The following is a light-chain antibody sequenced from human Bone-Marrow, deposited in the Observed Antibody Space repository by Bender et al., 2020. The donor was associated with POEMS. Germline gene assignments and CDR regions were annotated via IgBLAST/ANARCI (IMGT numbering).Light chain of an antibody. Sequence: TISCSGTSDDIGYYNYVAWYQQHPGKPPQLIIYEVTRRPSGVPDRFSGSKSGNTATLTISGLQAEDEAVYHCSSYTSSSTPVLFGGGTNLIVL. V-gene: IGLV2-14*03. CDR2: EVT. J-gene: IGLJ2*01. CDR1: SDDIGYYNY. CDR3: SSYTSSSTPVL.